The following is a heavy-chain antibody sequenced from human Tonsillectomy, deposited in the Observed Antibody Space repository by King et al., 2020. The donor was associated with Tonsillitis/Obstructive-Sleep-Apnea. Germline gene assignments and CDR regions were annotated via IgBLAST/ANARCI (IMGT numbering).Heavy chain of an antibody. CDR1: GFTFNSYW. Sequence: VQLVESGGGLVQPGGSLRLSCAASGFTFNSYWMSWVRQAPGKGLEWVANIKEDGSEKCYVDSVKGRFTISRDNAKNSLYLQMNSLRAEDTAVYYCARDLTPIYDSRRDYDAFDIWGQGTVVTVSS. D-gene: IGHD3-22*01. CDR3: ARDLTPIYDSRRDYDAFDI. CDR2: IKEDGSEK. J-gene: IGHJ3*02. V-gene: IGHV3-7*01.